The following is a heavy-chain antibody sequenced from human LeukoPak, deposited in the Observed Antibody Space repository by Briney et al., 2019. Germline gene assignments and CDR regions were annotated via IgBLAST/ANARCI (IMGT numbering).Heavy chain of an antibody. CDR3: ARIHRRADSSYYEDWYFDL. J-gene: IGHJ2*01. CDR2: IYSSGSI. Sequence: SQTLSLTCTVSGGSISSGSYYWSWIRQPAGKGLEWIGRIYSSGSIKCNPSLKSRVTMSVDTSENQVSLKLRSVTAADTAIYYCARIHRRADSSYYEDWYFDLWGRGTLVTVSS. CDR1: GGSISSGSYY. D-gene: IGHD3-22*01. V-gene: IGHV4-61*02.